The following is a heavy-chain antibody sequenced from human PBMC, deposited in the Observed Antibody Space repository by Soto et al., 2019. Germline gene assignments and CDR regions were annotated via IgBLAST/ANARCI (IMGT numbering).Heavy chain of an antibody. Sequence: QVQLVQSGAEVKKPGASVKVSCKASGDTFTDYYIHWVRQAPGQGLEWMGTVNPSGGHTTYAQHFLGRMTMTRDTSTSTLYMELASLTSEDTAIYFCARGGHVVVVTAALDYWGQGSLVTVSS. CDR2: VNPSGGHT. CDR3: ARGGHVVVVTAALDY. J-gene: IGHJ4*02. CDR1: GDTFTDYY. V-gene: IGHV1-46*01. D-gene: IGHD2-21*02.